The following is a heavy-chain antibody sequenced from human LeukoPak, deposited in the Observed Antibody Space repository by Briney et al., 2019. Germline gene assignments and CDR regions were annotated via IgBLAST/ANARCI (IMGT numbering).Heavy chain of an antibody. Sequence: GGSLRLSCAVSGFTFSSDWMIWVRQAPGKGLEWVANINPDGSEKNYVDSVRGRFTISRDNAKNSLDLQMNSLRVEDTAVYYCARGPSGYHNTGGQGTLVTVSS. CDR2: INPDGSEK. CDR1: GFTFSSDW. CDR3: ARGPSGYHNT. D-gene: IGHD5-12*01. J-gene: IGHJ4*02. V-gene: IGHV3-7*01.